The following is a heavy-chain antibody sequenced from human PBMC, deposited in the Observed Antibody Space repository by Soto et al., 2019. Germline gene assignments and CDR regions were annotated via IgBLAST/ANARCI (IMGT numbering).Heavy chain of an antibody. Sequence: QLQLQESGSGLVKPSQTLSLTCAVSGGSISSGGYSWSWIRQPPGKGLEWIGYIYHSGSTYYNPSLKSRVTISVDRSKNQFSQKLSSVTAADTAVYYCARDSIAARDYYYYGMDVWGQGTTVTVSS. J-gene: IGHJ6*02. V-gene: IGHV4-30-2*01. CDR2: IYHSGST. CDR1: GGSISSGGYS. D-gene: IGHD6-6*01. CDR3: ARDSIAARDYYYYGMDV.